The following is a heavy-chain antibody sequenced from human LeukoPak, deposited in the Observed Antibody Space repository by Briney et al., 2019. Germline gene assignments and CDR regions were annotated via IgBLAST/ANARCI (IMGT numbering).Heavy chain of an antibody. CDR3: ARAPRPIDYYDSSGYRQNFDY. D-gene: IGHD3-22*01. CDR1: GFTFSSYA. V-gene: IGHV3-23*01. CDR2: ISGSGGST. Sequence: GGSLRLSCAASGFTFSSYAMSWVRQAPGKGLEWVSAISGSGGSTYYADSVKGRFTISRDNSKNTLYLQMNSLRAEDTAVYYCARAPRPIDYYDSSGYRQNFDYWGQGTLVTVSS. J-gene: IGHJ4*02.